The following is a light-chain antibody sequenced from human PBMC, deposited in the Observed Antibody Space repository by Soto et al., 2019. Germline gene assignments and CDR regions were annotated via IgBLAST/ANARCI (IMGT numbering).Light chain of an antibody. CDR2: GAS. J-gene: IGKJ1*01. CDR1: QSIRSN. V-gene: IGKV3-15*01. CDR3: QQRSNSLT. Sequence: EIVMTQSPATLSVSPWDRATLSCRASQSIRSNLAWYQQKPGQGPRLLIYGASTRATGVPARFSGSGSGTDFTLTISSLEPEDFAVYYCQQRSNSLTFGQGTKVDIK.